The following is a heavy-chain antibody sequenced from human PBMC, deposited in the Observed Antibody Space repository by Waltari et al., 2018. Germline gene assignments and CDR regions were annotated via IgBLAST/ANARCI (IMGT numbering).Heavy chain of an antibody. CDR1: GFNFSSYW. V-gene: IGHV3-7*01. CDR2: IKQDGSDK. CDR3: ARVYWPRGFDY. D-gene: IGHD2-8*02. Sequence: EVRLVESGGGLVQPGGSLRLSCAASGFNFSSYWMSWVRQAPGKGLEWVDNIKQDGSDKYYVDSVEGRFTVSRDNAKNSLYLQMNSLRAEDTAVYYCARVYWPRGFDYWGQGTLVTVSS. J-gene: IGHJ4*02.